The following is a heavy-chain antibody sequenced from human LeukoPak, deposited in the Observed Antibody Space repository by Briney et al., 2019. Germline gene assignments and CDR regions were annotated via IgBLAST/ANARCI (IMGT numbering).Heavy chain of an antibody. Sequence: SETLSLTCSVSGYSLSYGYFWAWIRQPPGKGLEWIGSVYHSGSTHYTPSFKSRVTISLDTSKNHFSLKLTSVTAADTAVYFCASLTRDGYHFEWWGRGTLVTVSS. CDR2: VYHSGST. J-gene: IGHJ4*02. CDR1: GYSLSYGYF. D-gene: IGHD6-13*01. V-gene: IGHV4-38-2*02. CDR3: ASLTRDGYHFEW.